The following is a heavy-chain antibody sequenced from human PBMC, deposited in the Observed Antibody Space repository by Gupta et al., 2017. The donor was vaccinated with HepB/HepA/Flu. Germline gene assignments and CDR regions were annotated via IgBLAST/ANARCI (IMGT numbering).Heavy chain of an antibody. V-gene: IGHV4-39*01. J-gene: IGHJ4*02. CDR3: ANYGSYYDFWSGYSNYFDY. D-gene: IGHD3-3*01. Sequence: QLQLQESGPGLVKPSETLSLTCTVSGGSISSSSYYWGWIRQPPGKGLEWIGSIYYSGSTYYNPSLKSRVTISVDTSKNQFSLKLSSVTAADTAVYYCANYGSYYDFWSGYSNYFDYWGQGTLVTVSS. CDR2: IYYSGST. CDR1: GGSISSSSYY.